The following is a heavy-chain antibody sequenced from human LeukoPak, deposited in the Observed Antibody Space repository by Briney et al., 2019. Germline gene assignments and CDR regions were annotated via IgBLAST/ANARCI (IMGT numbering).Heavy chain of an antibody. CDR1: GDSVSNKNAA. CDR2: TYYRSEWHA. CDR3: ASGWALS. D-gene: IGHD1-26*01. Sequence: SQTLSLTCAVSGDSVSNKNAAWNWIRQSPSRGLEWLGRTYYRSEWHADYAFSVKGRITINADTSKNQFSLQLGYVTPEDTAVYYCASGWALSWGQGTLVTVSS. V-gene: IGHV6-1*01. J-gene: IGHJ5*02.